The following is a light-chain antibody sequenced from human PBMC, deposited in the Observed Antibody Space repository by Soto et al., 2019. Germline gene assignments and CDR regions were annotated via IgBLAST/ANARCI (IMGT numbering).Light chain of an antibody. Sequence: DIQMTQSPSSLSASVGDRVTITCRASQSISTSLNWYPQKVGKAPKLLLYAASSLQRGVPSRFSGSGSGTECTLTISSLQPEDFATYYWQQSYSTPRTFGQGTKLEIK. CDR2: AAS. CDR3: QQSYSTPRT. CDR1: QSISTS. V-gene: IGKV1-39*01. J-gene: IGKJ2*02.